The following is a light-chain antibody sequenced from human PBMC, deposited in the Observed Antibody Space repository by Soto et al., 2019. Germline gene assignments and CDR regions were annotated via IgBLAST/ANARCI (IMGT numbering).Light chain of an antibody. J-gene: IGKJ2*01. V-gene: IGKV1-39*01. CDR3: QQSYSSPVT. CDR1: QSITNL. Sequence: DIQMTQSPSSLSASVGDRLTITCRASQSITNLLNWYQQTSGKAPKLLIYTASTLQSGVPSRFSGSGFGTEFTLTINSLQPEDFATYYCQQSYSSPVTFGQGTELEVK. CDR2: TAS.